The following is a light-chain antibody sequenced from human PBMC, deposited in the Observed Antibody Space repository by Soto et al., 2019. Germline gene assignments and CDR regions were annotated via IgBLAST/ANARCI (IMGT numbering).Light chain of an antibody. J-gene: IGKJ1*01. CDR2: AAS. V-gene: IGKV1-39*01. CDR3: QQNYNAPPT. Sequence: DIQMTQSPSSLSASVGDRVTITCRASQSVGSYLSWYQHRPGEAPKLLIYAASSLQSGVPSRFSRSGSGTEFTLTISSLQPEDFAAYSCQQNYNAPPTFGQGTQVAIK. CDR1: QSVGSY.